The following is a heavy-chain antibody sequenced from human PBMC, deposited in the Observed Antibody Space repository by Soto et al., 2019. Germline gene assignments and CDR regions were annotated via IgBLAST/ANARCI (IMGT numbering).Heavy chain of an antibody. CDR2: IDPSDSYT. J-gene: IGHJ4*02. D-gene: IGHD3-3*01. CDR1: GYSFTSYW. Sequence: PGESLKISCKGSGYSFTSYWISWVRQMPGKGLEWMGRIDPSDSYTNYSPSFQGHVTISADKSISTAYLQWSSLKASDTAMYYCARQGHDFWSGYYYFDYWGQGTLVTVSS. V-gene: IGHV5-10-1*01. CDR3: ARQGHDFWSGYYYFDY.